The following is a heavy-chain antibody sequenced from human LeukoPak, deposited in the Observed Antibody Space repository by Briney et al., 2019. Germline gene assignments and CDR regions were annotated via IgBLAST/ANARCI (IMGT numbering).Heavy chain of an antibody. Sequence: GGSLRLSCSASGFTFSRYPMHWVRQAPGKGLEYVSAISGNGGSTYYADSVKGRFTISRDNSKNTLYLQMSSLRTENTAIYYCVKAQYDFWSGLDYWGQGTLVTVSS. J-gene: IGHJ4*02. CDR3: VKAQYDFWSGLDY. CDR1: GFTFSRYP. V-gene: IGHV3-64D*09. CDR2: ISGNGGST. D-gene: IGHD3-3*01.